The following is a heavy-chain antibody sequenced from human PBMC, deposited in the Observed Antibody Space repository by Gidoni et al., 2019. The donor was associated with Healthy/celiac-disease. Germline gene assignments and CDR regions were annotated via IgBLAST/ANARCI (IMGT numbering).Heavy chain of an antibody. D-gene: IGHD3-22*01. CDR3: ARVLQTYYYDSSGYSLPERAFDI. Sequence: QVQLQESGPGLVKPSQTLSLTCTVSGGSISSGGYYWSWIRQHPGKGLEWIGYIYYSGSTYYNPSLKSLVTISVDTSKNQFSLKLSSVTAADTAVYYCARVLQTYYYDSSGYSLPERAFDIWGQGTMVTVSS. CDR2: IYYSGST. J-gene: IGHJ3*02. CDR1: GGSISSGGYY. V-gene: IGHV4-31*01.